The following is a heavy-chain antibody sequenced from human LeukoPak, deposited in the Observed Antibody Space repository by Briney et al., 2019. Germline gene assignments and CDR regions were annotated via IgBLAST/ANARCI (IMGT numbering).Heavy chain of an antibody. D-gene: IGHD1-26*01. J-gene: IGHJ3*02. V-gene: IGHV3-30*02. CDR1: RFTFSSYG. Sequence: GGSLRLSCAASRFTFSSYGMHWVRQAPGKGLEWVAYIQYDGSNQQYADSVKGRFSISRDSSKNTLYLQMNSLRAEDTAVYYCARGGSYLSAFDIWGQGTMVTVSS. CDR3: ARGGSYLSAFDI. CDR2: IQYDGSNQ.